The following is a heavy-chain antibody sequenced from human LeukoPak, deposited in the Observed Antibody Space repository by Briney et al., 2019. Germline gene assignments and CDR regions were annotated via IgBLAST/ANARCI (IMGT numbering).Heavy chain of an antibody. CDR1: GFTFSSYS. V-gene: IGHV3-21*01. Sequence: GGSLRLSCAASGFTFSSYSMNWVRQAPGKGLEWVSSISSSSSYIYYADSVKGRFTISRDNAKNSLYLQMNSLRAEDTAVYYCARDRGFGELSFYFDYWGQGTLVTVSS. D-gene: IGHD3-10*01. CDR3: ARDRGFGELSFYFDY. CDR2: ISSSSSYI. J-gene: IGHJ4*02.